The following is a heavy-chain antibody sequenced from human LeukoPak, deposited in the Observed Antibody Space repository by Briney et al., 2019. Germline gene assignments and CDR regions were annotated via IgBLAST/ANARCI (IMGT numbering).Heavy chain of an antibody. CDR1: GFIFGNYG. CDR3: AKEEVPDAFDI. J-gene: IGHJ3*02. Sequence: GGSLRLSCAASGFIFGNYGMAWVRQAPGKGLEWVSHISTNGDRTYYADSVKGRFTISRDNSKNTLYLQMNSLRAEDTAVYYCAKEEVPDAFDIWGQGTMVTVSS. CDR2: ISTNGDRT. V-gene: IGHV3-23*01.